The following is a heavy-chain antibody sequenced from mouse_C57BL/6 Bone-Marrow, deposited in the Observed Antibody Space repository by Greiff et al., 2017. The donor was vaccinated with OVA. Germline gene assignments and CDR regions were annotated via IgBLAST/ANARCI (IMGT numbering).Heavy chain of an antibody. CDR2: ISSGSSTI. V-gene: IGHV5-17*01. CDR3: ARRYGNFWYFDV. J-gene: IGHJ1*03. D-gene: IGHD2-10*02. Sequence: EVKLVESGGGLVKPGGSLKLSCAASGFTFSDYGMHWVRQAPEKGLEWVAYISSGSSTIYYADTVKGRFTISRDNAKNTLFLQMTSLRSEDTAMYYCARRYGNFWYFDVWGTGTTVTVSS. CDR1: GFTFSDYG.